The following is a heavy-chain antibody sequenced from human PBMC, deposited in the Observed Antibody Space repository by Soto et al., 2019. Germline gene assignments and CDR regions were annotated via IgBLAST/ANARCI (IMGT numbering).Heavy chain of an antibody. V-gene: IGHV3-23*01. CDR2: ISGSDGRI. D-gene: IGHD6-19*01. CDR3: AKVAGAVAGSGKDPGSLFPPYQEKYFQH. J-gene: IGHJ1*01. Sequence: HPGGSLRLSCAASGITFRRYAMSWVRQAPGKGLEWVSTISGSDGRIYYADSVKGRFTISRDNSKNTLYVQMNSLRAEDTAVYYCAKVAGAVAGSGKDPGSLFPPYQEKYFQHWGQGTLVTVSS. CDR1: GITFRRYA.